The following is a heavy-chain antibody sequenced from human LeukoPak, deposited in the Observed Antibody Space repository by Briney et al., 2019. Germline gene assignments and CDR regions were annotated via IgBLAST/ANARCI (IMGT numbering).Heavy chain of an antibody. CDR2: IASDGSHT. D-gene: IGHD3-10*01. V-gene: IGHV3-30-3*01. Sequence: GGSLRLSCAASGFTLSTYFMHWVRQAPGKGLEWVAVIASDGSHTFYVESVKGRFTISRDNSKNTLYLQMNSLRAEDTAIYFCARERQDTIVHSGAFDIWGQGTMVTVSS. CDR3: ARERQDTIVHSGAFDI. CDR1: GFTLSTYF. J-gene: IGHJ3*02.